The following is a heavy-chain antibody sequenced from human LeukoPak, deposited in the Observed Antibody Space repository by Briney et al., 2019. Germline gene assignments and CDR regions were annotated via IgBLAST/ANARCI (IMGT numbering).Heavy chain of an antibody. V-gene: IGHV3-53*01. J-gene: IGHJ4*02. Sequence: GGSLRLSCTVSGFTVSSNSMSWVRQAPGKGLEWVSFIYSGGSTHYSDSVKGRFTISRDNSKNTLYLQMNSLRAEDTAVYYCARRAGDYSHPYDYWGQGTLVTVSS. CDR3: ARRAGDYSHPYDY. CDR2: IYSGGST. CDR1: GFTVSSNS. D-gene: IGHD3-22*01.